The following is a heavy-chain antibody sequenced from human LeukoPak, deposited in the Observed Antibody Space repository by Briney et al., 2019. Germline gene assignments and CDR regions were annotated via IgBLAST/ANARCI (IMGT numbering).Heavy chain of an antibody. CDR1: GYTFNNYG. D-gene: IGHD3-22*01. J-gene: IGHJ4*02. Sequence: ASVKVSCKTSGYTFNNYGITWVRQAPGQGLEWMGWISTYNGNTNYALKLQGRVTMTTDISTTTAYMELRSLRSDDTAVYYCATQNRGYYYDSSGYYPLAYWGQGTLVTVSS. V-gene: IGHV1-18*01. CDR3: ATQNRGYYYDSSGYYPLAY. CDR2: ISTYNGNT.